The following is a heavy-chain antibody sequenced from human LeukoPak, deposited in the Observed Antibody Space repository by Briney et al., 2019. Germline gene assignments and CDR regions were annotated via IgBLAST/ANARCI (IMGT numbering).Heavy chain of an antibody. CDR2: ISWNSGSI. D-gene: IGHD3-10*01. Sequence: GGSLRLSCAASGFTFDDYAMHWVRQAPGKGLEWVSGISWNSGSIGYADSVKGRFTISRDNAKNSLYLQMNSLRAEDTALYYCARDGSGSLGNFYGMDVWGQGTTVTASS. CDR1: GFTFDDYA. V-gene: IGHV3-9*01. CDR3: ARDGSGSLGNFYGMDV. J-gene: IGHJ6*02.